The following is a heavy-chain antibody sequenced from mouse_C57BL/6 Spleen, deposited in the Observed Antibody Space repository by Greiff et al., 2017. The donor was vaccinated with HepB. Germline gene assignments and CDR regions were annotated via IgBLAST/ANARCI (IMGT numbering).Heavy chain of an antibody. D-gene: IGHD2-4*01. CDR3: ASGVYDYDEDYYAMDY. CDR1: GYSFTDYN. J-gene: IGHJ4*01. Sequence: EVKLMESGPELVKPGASVKISCKASGYSFTDYNMNWVKQSNGKSLEWIGVINPNYGTTSYNQKFKGKATLTVDQSSSTAYMQLNSLTSEDSAVYYCASGVYDYDEDYYAMDYWGQGTSVTVSS. V-gene: IGHV1-39*01. CDR2: INPNYGTT.